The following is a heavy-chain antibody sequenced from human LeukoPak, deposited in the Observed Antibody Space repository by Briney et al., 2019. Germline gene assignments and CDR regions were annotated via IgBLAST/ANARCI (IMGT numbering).Heavy chain of an antibody. J-gene: IGHJ4*02. CDR2: INPSGGST. CDR3: ARGSGPTTVTTFDY. V-gene: IGHV1-46*01. Sequence: ASVKVSCKASGYTFTSYDINWVRQATGQGLEWMGIINPSGGSTSYAQKFQGRVTMTRDMSTSTVYMELSSLRSEDTAVYYCARGSGPTTVTTFDYWGQGTLVTVSS. D-gene: IGHD4-17*01. CDR1: GYTFTSYD.